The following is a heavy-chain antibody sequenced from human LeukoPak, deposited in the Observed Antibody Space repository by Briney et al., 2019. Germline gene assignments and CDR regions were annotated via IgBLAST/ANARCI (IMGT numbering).Heavy chain of an antibody. Sequence: ASVKVSCKSSGGTFSSYAIRWVRQAPGQGVEWMGRIIPILGIANYAQKFQGRVTITADKSTSTAYMELSSLRSEDTAVYYCARDSGSYYYDSSGYGSGMDVWGQGTTVTVSS. CDR2: IIPILGIA. V-gene: IGHV1-69*04. D-gene: IGHD3-22*01. J-gene: IGHJ6*02. CDR3: ARDSGSYYYDSSGYGSGMDV. CDR1: GGTFSSYA.